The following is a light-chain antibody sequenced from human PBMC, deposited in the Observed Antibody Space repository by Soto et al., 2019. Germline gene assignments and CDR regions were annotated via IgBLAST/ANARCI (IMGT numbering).Light chain of an antibody. CDR2: AAS. CDR3: QQASSFPHT. CDR1: QDINKW. J-gene: IGKJ2*01. Sequence: DIQMTQSRSSVSAPVGDRVTISCRASQDINKWLAWYQQKPGKAPKLLISAASTLQSGVPSRFSGSGSGTEFTLTIQSLQPDDIATYYCQQASSFPHTFGHGTKLEIK. V-gene: IGKV1-12*01.